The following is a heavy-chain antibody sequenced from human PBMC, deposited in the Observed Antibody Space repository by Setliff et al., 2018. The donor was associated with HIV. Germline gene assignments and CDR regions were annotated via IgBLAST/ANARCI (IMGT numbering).Heavy chain of an antibody. J-gene: IGHJ4*02. CDR1: GINLENYA. CDR2: INVDGSNT. Sequence: GGSLRLSCSASGINLENYAMHWVRQAPGKRLEYVSGINVDGSNTFYTDSVKGRFIISRDNPKNEVHLHMTTLRPEDTAVYHCVKLPDSSGHDCWGQGTLVTVSS. V-gene: IGHV3-64D*09. CDR3: VKLPDSSGHDC. D-gene: IGHD6-19*01.